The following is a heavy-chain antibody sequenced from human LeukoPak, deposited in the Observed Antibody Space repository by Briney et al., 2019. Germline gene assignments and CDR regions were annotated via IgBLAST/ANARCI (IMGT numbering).Heavy chain of an antibody. Sequence: GSSVKVSCKASGGTFSSYAISWVRQAPGQGLEWMGGIIPIFGTANYAQKFQGRVTITTDESTSTAYMELSSLRSEDTAVYYCARSIPRGRYYYYYMDVWGKGTTVTVSS. D-gene: IGHD3-10*01. CDR2: IIPIFGTA. J-gene: IGHJ6*03. CDR1: GGTFSSYA. CDR3: ARSIPRGRYYYYYMDV. V-gene: IGHV1-69*05.